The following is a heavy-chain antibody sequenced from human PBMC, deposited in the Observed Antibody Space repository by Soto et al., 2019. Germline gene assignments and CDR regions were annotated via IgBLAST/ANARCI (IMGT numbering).Heavy chain of an antibody. CDR2: IYYSGST. CDR1: GGSISSGDYY. CDR3: ARHPATTFFGPSQVDY. Sequence: SETLSLTCTVSGGSISSGDYYWSRIRQPPGKGLEWIGYIYYSGSTYYNPSLKSRVTISVDTSKNQFSLKLSSVTAADTAVYYCARHPATTFFGPSQVDYWGQGTLVTVSS. V-gene: IGHV4-30-4*01. D-gene: IGHD3-16*01. J-gene: IGHJ4*02.